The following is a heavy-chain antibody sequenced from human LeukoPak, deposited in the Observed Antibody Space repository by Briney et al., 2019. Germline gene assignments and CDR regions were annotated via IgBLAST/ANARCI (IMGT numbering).Heavy chain of an antibody. Sequence: SETLSLTCTVSGGSISSYYWSWIRHPPGKGLEWIGYIYYSGSTNYNPSLKSRVTISVDTSKNQFSLKLSSVTAADTAVYYCAMSRYDFGAAFDIWGQGTMVTVSS. D-gene: IGHD3-3*01. J-gene: IGHJ3*02. CDR3: AMSRYDFGAAFDI. CDR2: IYYSGST. V-gene: IGHV4-59*01. CDR1: GGSISSYY.